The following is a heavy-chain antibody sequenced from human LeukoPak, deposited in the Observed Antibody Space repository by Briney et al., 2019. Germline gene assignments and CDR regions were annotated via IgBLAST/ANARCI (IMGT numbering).Heavy chain of an antibody. Sequence: GSLRLSCAASGFTFSSYSMNWVRQAPGKGLKWVSSISSSSSYIYYADSVKGRFTISRDNAKNSLYLQMNSLRAEDTAVYYCAREYSSSLNAFDIWGQGTMVTVSS. CDR1: GFTFSSYS. CDR2: ISSSSSYI. CDR3: AREYSSSLNAFDI. J-gene: IGHJ3*02. D-gene: IGHD6-6*01. V-gene: IGHV3-21*01.